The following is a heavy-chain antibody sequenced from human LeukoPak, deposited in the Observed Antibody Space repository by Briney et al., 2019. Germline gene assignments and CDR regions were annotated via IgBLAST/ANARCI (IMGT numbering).Heavy chain of an antibody. Sequence: PGGSLRLSCAASGFTFSSYAISWVRQAQGKGLEWVSAISGSGGSTYYADSVKGRFTISRDNSKNTLYLQMNSLRAEDTAIYYCAKAGSGWRANWFDPWGQGTLVTVSS. CDR2: ISGSGGST. CDR1: GFTFSSYA. V-gene: IGHV3-23*01. J-gene: IGHJ5*02. D-gene: IGHD6-19*01. CDR3: AKAGSGWRANWFDP.